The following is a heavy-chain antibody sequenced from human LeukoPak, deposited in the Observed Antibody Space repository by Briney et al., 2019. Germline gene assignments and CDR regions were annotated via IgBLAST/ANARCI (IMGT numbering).Heavy chain of an antibody. CDR1: GFTFSSYA. D-gene: IGHD3-16*01. J-gene: IGHJ4*02. CDR2: ISGSGGST. V-gene: IGHV3-23*01. CDR3: AKAGEAFGTGEFDY. Sequence: GGSLRLSCAASGFTFSSYAMSWVRQAPGKGLEWVSAISGSGGSTYYADSVKGRFTISRDNSKNALYLQMNSLRAEDTAVYYCAKAGEAFGTGEFDYWGQGTLVTVSS.